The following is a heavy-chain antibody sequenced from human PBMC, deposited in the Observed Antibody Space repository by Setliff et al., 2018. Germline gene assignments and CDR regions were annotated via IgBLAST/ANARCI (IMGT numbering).Heavy chain of an antibody. J-gene: IGHJ5*02. CDR3: ARSPAVLGIVYLDP. Sequence: ASVKVSCKASGFSSSDYLMNWMRQTPDQRLEWMGRINLNTGNIFYAQEFQGRVTLTRDASTSTAYMELNSLTSEDTAVYYCARSPAVLGIVYLDPWGQGTLVTVSS. CDR2: INLNTGNI. CDR1: GFSSSDYL. D-gene: IGHD2-15*01. V-gene: IGHV1-2*02.